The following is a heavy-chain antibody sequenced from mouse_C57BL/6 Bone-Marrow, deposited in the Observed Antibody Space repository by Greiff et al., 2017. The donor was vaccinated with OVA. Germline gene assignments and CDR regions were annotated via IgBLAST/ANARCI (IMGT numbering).Heavy chain of an antibody. CDR1: GYTFTSYW. CDR2: IDPSDSYT. CDR3: ARTPFYDPFDY. D-gene: IGHD2-12*01. V-gene: IGHV1-50*01. J-gene: IGHJ2*01. Sequence: QVQLQQPGAELVKPGASVKLSCKASGYTFTSYWMQWVKQRPGQGLEWIGEIDPSDSYTNYNQKFKGKATLTVDTSSSTAYMQLSSLTSEDSAVYYCARTPFYDPFDYWGQGTTLTVSS.